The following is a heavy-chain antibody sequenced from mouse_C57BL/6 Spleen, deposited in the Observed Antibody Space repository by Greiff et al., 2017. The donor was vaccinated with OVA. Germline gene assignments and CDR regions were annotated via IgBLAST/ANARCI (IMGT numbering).Heavy chain of an antibody. CDR3: ARDSSGVY. CDR2: IDPSDSYT. Sequence: QVQLQQPGAELVKPGASVKLSCKASGYTFTSYWMQWVKQRPGQGLEWIGEIDPSDSYTNYNQKFKGKATLTVDTSSSTAYMQLSSLTSEDSAVYYCARDSSGVYWGQGTTLTVSS. D-gene: IGHD3-2*02. J-gene: IGHJ2*01. V-gene: IGHV1-50*01. CDR1: GYTFTSYW.